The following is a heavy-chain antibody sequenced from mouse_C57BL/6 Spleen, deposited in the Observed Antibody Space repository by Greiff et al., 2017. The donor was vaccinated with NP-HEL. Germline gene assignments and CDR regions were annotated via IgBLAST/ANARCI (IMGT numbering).Heavy chain of an antibody. CDR2: IHPSDSDT. Sequence: QVQLKQPGAELVKPGASVKVSCKASGYTFTSYWMHWVKQRPGQGLEWIGRIHPSDSDTNYNQKFKGKATLTVDKSSSTAYLQLSSLTSEDSAVYYCAMWFITAVVADYWGQGTTLTVSS. CDR1: GYTFTSYW. J-gene: IGHJ2*01. D-gene: IGHD1-1*01. CDR3: AMWFITAVVADY. V-gene: IGHV1-74*01.